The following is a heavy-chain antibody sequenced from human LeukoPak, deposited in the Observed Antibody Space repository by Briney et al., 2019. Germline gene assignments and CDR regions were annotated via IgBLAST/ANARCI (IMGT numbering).Heavy chain of an antibody. CDR2: IYYSGST. CDR1: GGSISSGDYY. Sequence: SETLSLTCTVSGGSISSGDYYWSWIRQPPGKGLEWIGYIYYSGSTYYNPSLKSRVTISVDTSKNQFSLKLSSVTAADTAVYYCARVMSRFLEWLADPWGQGTLVTVSS. CDR3: ARVMSRFLEWLADP. D-gene: IGHD3-3*01. V-gene: IGHV4-30-4*01. J-gene: IGHJ5*02.